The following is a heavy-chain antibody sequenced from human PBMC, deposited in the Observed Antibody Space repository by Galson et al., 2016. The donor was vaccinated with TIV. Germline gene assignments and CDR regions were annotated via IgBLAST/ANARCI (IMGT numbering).Heavy chain of an antibody. V-gene: IGHV3-23*01. J-gene: IGHJ6*02. CDR1: GFTFSSYA. Sequence: LRLSCAASGFTFSSYAMTWVRQAPGKGLEWISSISGSGDSTYYADSVKGRFTISRDNSKNTLFLQMNSLRVEDTAVYFCAKVPSRGFYYYYAFDVWGQGTTVTVSS. D-gene: IGHD3-22*01. CDR2: ISGSGDST. CDR3: AKVPSRGFYYYYAFDV.